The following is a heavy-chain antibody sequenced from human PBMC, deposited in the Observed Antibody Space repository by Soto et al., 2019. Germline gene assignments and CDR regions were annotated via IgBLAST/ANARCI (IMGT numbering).Heavy chain of an antibody. CDR2: IYYSGST. CDR1: GGSISSYY. D-gene: IGHD3-10*01. J-gene: IGHJ6*02. V-gene: IGHV4-59*12. Sequence: PSETLSLTCTVSGGSISSYYWSWIRQPPGKGLEWIGYIYYSGSTNYNPSLKSRVTISVDTSKNQFSLKLSSVTAADTAVYYCARGYRYYYGSGSYYNYYYYYGMDVWGQGTTVTVSS. CDR3: ARGYRYYYGSGSYYNYYYYYGMDV.